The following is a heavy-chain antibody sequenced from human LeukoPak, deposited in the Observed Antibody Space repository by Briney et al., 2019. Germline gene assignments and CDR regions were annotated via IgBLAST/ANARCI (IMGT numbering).Heavy chain of an antibody. J-gene: IGHJ4*02. V-gene: IGHV3-11*04. CDR2: ISNSGSLI. Sequence: PGGSLRLSCAASGFTFSGYDMSWVRQAPGKGLEWLSYISNSGSLIYYTDSVKGRFTISRDNSKNSLYLQMNSLRAEDTAVYYCAGVVQGGGPVDYWGQGTLVTVSS. CDR3: AGVVQGGGPVDY. D-gene: IGHD2-15*01. CDR1: GFTFSGYD.